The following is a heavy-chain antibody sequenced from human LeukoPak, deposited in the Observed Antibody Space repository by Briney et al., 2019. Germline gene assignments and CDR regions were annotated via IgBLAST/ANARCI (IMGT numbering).Heavy chain of an antibody. D-gene: IGHD6-25*01. J-gene: IGHJ4*02. CDR2: IYPDDSDT. Sequence: GEALKIPGKGFGYSFTSYCIGWLRQMPGRGLEGMGMIYPDDSDTRYSPSFQGQVTISTDKSISTAYLQSSSLKASDTAMYYCARTIPYGGYAFDYWGQGPLVTVSS. CDR3: ARTIPYGGYAFDY. CDR1: GYSFTSYC. V-gene: IGHV5-51*06.